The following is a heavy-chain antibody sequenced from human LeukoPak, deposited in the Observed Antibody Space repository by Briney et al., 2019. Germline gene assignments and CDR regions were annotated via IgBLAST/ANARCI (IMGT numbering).Heavy chain of an antibody. D-gene: IGHD3-22*01. CDR1: GFTFTSCA. J-gene: IGHJ4*02. CDR3: AKRGFYDGSGRFYFDN. V-gene: IGHV3-23*01. Sequence: PGGSLRLSCAASGFTFTSCAMSCVRQAPGKGLEWVSTLSTSGGSTYYADSVKGRFTISRDDSKNTLYLQLNSLRAEDTAIYYCAKRGFYDGSGRFYFDNWGQGTLVTVSS. CDR2: LSTSGGST.